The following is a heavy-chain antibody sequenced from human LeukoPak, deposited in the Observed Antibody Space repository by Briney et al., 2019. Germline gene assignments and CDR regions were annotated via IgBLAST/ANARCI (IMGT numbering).Heavy chain of an antibody. CDR1: GFTFSSSW. CDR2: INSDGSST. Sequence: GGSLRLSCAASGFTFSSSWMHWDRQAPGKGPVWVSHINSDGSSTSYADSVKGRFTISRDNAKNTVYLQMNSLRAEDTAVYYCARDSSYSMDVWGQGTTVTVSS. V-gene: IGHV3-74*01. CDR3: ARDSSYSMDV. D-gene: IGHD6-13*01. J-gene: IGHJ6*02.